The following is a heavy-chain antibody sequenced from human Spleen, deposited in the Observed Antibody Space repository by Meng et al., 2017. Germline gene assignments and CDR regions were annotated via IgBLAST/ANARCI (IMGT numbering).Heavy chain of an antibody. V-gene: IGHV4-31*01. CDR2: IYYSGST. Sequence: SETLSLTCTVSGGSISSGGNYWSWIRQHPGKGLEWIGYIYYSGSTYNNPSLKSLVTISLDTSKNQFSLKLSSVTAADTAVYYCARGPTTMAHDFDYWGQGTLVTVSS. CDR1: GGSISSGGNY. J-gene: IGHJ4*02. CDR3: ARGPTTMAHDFDY. D-gene: IGHD4-11*01.